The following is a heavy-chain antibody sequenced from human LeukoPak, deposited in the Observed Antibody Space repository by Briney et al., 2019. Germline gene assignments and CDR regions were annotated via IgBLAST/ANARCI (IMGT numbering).Heavy chain of an antibody. J-gene: IGHJ4*02. CDR2: ISGRGDST. V-gene: IGHV3-23*01. D-gene: IGHD6-19*01. CDR3: AKYLAGGWYYIDC. CDR1: GFTFSSNH. Sequence: PGGSLRLSCAASGFTFSSNHMSWVRQAPGKGLEWVSGISGRGDSTYYTESVKGRFTISRDNSKNTLYLEMNSLRAEDTAVYYCAKYLAGGWYYIDCWGQGTLVTVSS.